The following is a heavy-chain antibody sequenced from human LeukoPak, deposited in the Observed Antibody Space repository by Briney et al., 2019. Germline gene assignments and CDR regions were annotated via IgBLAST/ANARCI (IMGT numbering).Heavy chain of an antibody. CDR1: GYSFTSYS. CDR3: ARHVLAAGGIGTRYMDV. J-gene: IGHJ6*02. CDR2: IYPGDSDT. V-gene: IGHV5-51*01. D-gene: IGHD6-13*01. Sequence: GDSLKTSGKGSGYSFTSYSIGWSRQMPGKGLGGMGIIYPGDSDTRYSPSLQGQVTIAADKSISNAYLQWSRLTALDTGMYYCARHVLAAGGIGTRYMDVWGQGTTVTVSS.